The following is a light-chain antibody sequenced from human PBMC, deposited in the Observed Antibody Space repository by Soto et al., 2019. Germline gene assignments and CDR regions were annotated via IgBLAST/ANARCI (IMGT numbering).Light chain of an antibody. CDR2: GAS. Sequence: EIVLTQSPGTLSLSPGERATLSCRASQSVSSSYLAWYQQQPGQAPRLLIYGASTRATGIPARFSGSGSGTEFTLTISRLEPEDFAVYYCQQYGSSPWTFGQGTKVDIK. CDR1: QSVSSSY. J-gene: IGKJ1*01. V-gene: IGKV3-20*01. CDR3: QQYGSSPWT.